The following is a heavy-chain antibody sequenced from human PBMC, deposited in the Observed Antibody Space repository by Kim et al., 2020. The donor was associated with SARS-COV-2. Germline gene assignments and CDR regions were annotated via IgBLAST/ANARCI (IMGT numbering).Heavy chain of an antibody. CDR2: INPSGGST. CDR1: GYTFTSYY. CDR3: AREPHIVVVTAISDAFDI. Sequence: ASVKVSCKASGYTFTSYYMHWVRQAPGQGLEWMGIINPSGGSTSYAQKFQGRVTMTRDTSTSTVYMELSSLRSEDTAVYYCAREPHIVVVTAISDAFDIWGQGTMVTVSS. D-gene: IGHD2-21*02. V-gene: IGHV1-46*01. J-gene: IGHJ3*02.